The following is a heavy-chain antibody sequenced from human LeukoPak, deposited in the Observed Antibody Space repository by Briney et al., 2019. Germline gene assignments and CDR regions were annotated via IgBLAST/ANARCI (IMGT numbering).Heavy chain of an antibody. J-gene: IGHJ4*02. V-gene: IGHV3-30*03. Sequence: LSGGSLKLSCAASGFTFSSYGMHWVRQAPGKGLEWVALLSHDEKNKYYADSVKGRFTISRDNSKNTLYLQMNSLRAEDTAVYYCARGLFDYYDSSGYYSDFDYWGQGTLVTVSS. D-gene: IGHD3-22*01. CDR3: ARGLFDYYDSSGYYSDFDY. CDR2: LSHDEKNK. CDR1: GFTFSSYG.